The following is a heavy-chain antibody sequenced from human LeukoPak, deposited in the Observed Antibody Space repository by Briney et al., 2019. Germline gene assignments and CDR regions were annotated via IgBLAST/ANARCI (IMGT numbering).Heavy chain of an antibody. V-gene: IGHV4-39*07. CDR2: IA. J-gene: IGHJ4*02. CDR1: GGSISSSSYY. CDR3: ARDAPPAYCSGGTCYFDS. D-gene: IGHD2-15*01. Sequence: SETLSLTCTVSGGSISSSSYYWGWIRQPPGKGLEWIGSIAYYNPSLKSRVTISRDTTKNQFSLNLTSVTAEDTAIYYCARDAPPAYCSGGTCYFDSWGQGTPVTVSS.